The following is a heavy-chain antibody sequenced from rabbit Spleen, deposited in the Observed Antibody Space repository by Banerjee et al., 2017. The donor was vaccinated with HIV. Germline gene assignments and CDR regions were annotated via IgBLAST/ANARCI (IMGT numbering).Heavy chain of an antibody. CDR2: IEGGSSTFS. V-gene: IGHV1S40*01. Sequence: QSLEESGGDLVKPGASLTLTCTASGVSFSSNHYMCWVRQAPGKGLEWIACIEGGSSTFSYFASWAKGRFTCSKASSTTVTLQMTSLAAADTATYFCARDSGSSFSSYGMDLGAQAPSSPS. J-gene: IGHJ6*01. D-gene: IGHD8-1*01. CDR1: GVSFSSNHY. CDR3: ARDSGSSFSSYGMDL.